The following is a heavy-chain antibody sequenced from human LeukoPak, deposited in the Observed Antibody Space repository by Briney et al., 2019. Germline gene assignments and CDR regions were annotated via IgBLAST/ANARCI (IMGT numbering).Heavy chain of an antibody. Sequence: SGGXXSSSXXXXGWVRXPXXXGLEWIGSIYYSGSTYYNPSLKSRVTISVDTSKNQFSLKLSSVTAADTAVYYCAREMIPYDYVWGSYRLEYFDYWGQGTLVTVSS. J-gene: IGHJ4*02. CDR3: AREMIPYDYVWGSYRLEYFDY. D-gene: IGHD3-16*02. V-gene: IGHV4-39*07. CDR1: GGXXSSSXXX. CDR2: IYYSGST.